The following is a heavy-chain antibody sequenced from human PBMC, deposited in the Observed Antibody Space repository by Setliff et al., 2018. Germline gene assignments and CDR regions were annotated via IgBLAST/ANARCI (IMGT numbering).Heavy chain of an antibody. CDR1: GSAISSGHY. Sequence: SETLSLTCAVSGSAISSGHYWGWIRQPPGKGLEWIGSFRPSGKTYYNPSLKSRVTISVDTSKKHFSLRLTSVTAADSAVYFCARYPRRGNGWYPYYVDVWGKGTTVTAP. CDR3: ARYPRRGNGWYPYYVDV. V-gene: IGHV4-38-2*01. J-gene: IGHJ6*03. CDR2: FRPSGKT. D-gene: IGHD6-19*01.